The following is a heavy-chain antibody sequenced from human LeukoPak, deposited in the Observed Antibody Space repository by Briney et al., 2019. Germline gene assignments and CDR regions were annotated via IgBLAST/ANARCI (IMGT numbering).Heavy chain of an antibody. CDR1: GGTFSSYA. D-gene: IGHD3-3*01. CDR3: ARSYYDFYWFDP. CDR2: IIPIFGTA. Sequence: SVKVSCKASGGTFSSYAISWVRQAPGQGLEWMGGIIPIFGTANYAQKFQGRVTITTDESTSTAYMELSSLRSEDTAVYYCARSYYDFYWFDPWGQGTLVTVSS. V-gene: IGHV1-69*05. J-gene: IGHJ5*02.